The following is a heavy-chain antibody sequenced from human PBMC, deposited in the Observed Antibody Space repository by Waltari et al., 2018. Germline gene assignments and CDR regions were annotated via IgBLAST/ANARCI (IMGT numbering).Heavy chain of an antibody. CDR1: GYSISNNYY. J-gene: IGHJ6*03. D-gene: IGHD1-26*01. Sequence: QVQLQESGPGLVKPSETLSLICTLSGYSISNNYYWAWIRQSPGKGLEWIGSFYYSGSTSYNPSLKSRVTISVDTSKNQISLKLTSVTAADTAVYYCARGWEFSHYYYYYMDLWGKGTTVTVSS. CDR3: ARGWEFSHYYYYYMDL. CDR2: FYYSGST. V-gene: IGHV4-38-2*02.